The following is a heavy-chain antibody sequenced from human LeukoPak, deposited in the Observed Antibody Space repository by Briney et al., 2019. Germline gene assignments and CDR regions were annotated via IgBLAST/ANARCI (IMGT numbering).Heavy chain of an antibody. J-gene: IGHJ4*02. D-gene: IGHD3-9*01. CDR2: IKQDGSEK. Sequence: GGSLRLSCAASGFTFSSYWMSWVRQAPGKGLEWVANIKQDGSEKYYVDSVKGRFTISIDNAKNSLYLQMNSLRAEDTAVYYCARSHPDWYFDYWGQGTLVTVSS. V-gene: IGHV3-7*01. CDR1: GFTFSSYW. CDR3: ARSHPDWYFDY.